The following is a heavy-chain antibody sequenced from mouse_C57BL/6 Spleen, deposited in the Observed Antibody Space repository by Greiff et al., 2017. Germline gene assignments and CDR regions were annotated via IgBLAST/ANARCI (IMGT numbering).Heavy chain of an antibody. CDR3: ARRYGSSYWYFDV. J-gene: IGHJ1*03. Sequence: DVKLQESGGGLVKPGGSLKLSCAASGFTFSDYGMHWVRQAPEKGLEWVAYISSGSSTIYYADTVKGRFTISRDNAKNTLFLQMTSLRSEDTAMYYCARRYGSSYWYFDVWGTGTTVTVSS. CDR2: ISSGSSTI. CDR1: GFTFSDYG. V-gene: IGHV5-17*01. D-gene: IGHD1-1*01.